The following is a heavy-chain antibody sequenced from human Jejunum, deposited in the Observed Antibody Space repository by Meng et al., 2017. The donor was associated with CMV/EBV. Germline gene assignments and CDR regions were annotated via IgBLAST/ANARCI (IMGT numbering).Heavy chain of an antibody. J-gene: IGHJ4*02. V-gene: IGHV4-59*01. CDR2: IYYSGGT. D-gene: IGHD6-6*01. CDR3: ARAYSSSNRVDY. CDR1: GGSISGDY. Sequence: TVAGGSISGDYWSWFRQPPGKGLEWIGYIYYSGGTNYNPSLKSRVTISVDTSKSQFSVKLTYVTAADTAVYYCARAYSSSNRVDYWGQGTLVTVSS.